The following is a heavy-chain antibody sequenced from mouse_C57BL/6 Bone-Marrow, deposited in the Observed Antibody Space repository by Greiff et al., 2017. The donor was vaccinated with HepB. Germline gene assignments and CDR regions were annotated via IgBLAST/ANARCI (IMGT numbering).Heavy chain of an antibody. J-gene: IGHJ3*01. CDR1: GFTFSDYY. D-gene: IGHD1-1*01. CDR2: ISNGGGST. V-gene: IGHV5-12*01. CDR3: ARPSITTVVPFAY. Sequence: DVKLVESGGGLVQPGGSLKLSCAASGFTFSDYYMYWVRQTPEKRLEWVAYISNGGGSTYYPDTVKVRFTISRDNAKNHLYLQMSRLKSEDTAMYYCARPSITTVVPFAYWGQGTLVTVSA.